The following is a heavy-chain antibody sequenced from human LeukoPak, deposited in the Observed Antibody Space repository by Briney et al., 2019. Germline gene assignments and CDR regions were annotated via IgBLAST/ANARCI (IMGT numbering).Heavy chain of an antibody. D-gene: IGHD2-15*01. CDR2: ISTSGGIT. Sequence: GGSLRLSCAASGFTFSSYAMSWFRQVPGKGLEWVSAISTSGGITYYADSVKGRFTISRDNSKNTLYLQMNSLRVEDTAVYNCARQLGYCSDGSCYFDFWGQGTLVTVSS. V-gene: IGHV3-23*01. CDR3: ARQLGYCSDGSCYFDF. CDR1: GFTFSSYA. J-gene: IGHJ4*02.